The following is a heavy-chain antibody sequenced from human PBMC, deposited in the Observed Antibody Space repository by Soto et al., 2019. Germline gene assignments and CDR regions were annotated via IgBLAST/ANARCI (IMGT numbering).Heavy chain of an antibody. Sequence: PGGSLRLSCAASGFTFSNAWMSWVRQAPGKGLEWVGRIKSKTDGGTTDYAAPVKGRFTISRDDSKNTLYLQMNSLKTEDTAVYYCTTRYCSSTSCYDYWDYYYYYYMDVWGKGTTVTVSS. J-gene: IGHJ6*03. CDR1: GFTFSNAW. CDR3: TTRYCSSTSCYDYWDYYYYYYMDV. CDR2: IKSKTDGGTT. D-gene: IGHD2-2*01. V-gene: IGHV3-15*01.